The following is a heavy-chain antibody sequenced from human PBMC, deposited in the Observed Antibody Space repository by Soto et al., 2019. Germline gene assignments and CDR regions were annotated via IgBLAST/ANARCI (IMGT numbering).Heavy chain of an antibody. CDR1: GDSVSSNSAA. J-gene: IGHJ6*02. CDR3: ARDGAADPYDMYV. CDR2: TYYRSKWYN. Sequence: QVQLQQSGPGLVKPSQTLSLTCAISGDSVSSNSAAWNWIMQSPSRGLDWLGRTYYRSKWYNDSTVSVKSRITFNPDTSKNQFSLQLNSVTPEDTAVYYCARDGAADPYDMYVSGQGTTVTVSS. V-gene: IGHV6-1*01. D-gene: IGHD6-13*01.